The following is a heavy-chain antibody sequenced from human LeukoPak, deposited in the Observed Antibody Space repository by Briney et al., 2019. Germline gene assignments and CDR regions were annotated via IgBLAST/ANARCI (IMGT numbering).Heavy chain of an antibody. J-gene: IGHJ4*02. CDR3: ARDVNYAFDY. CDR1: GYSFTRNG. Sequence: ASVKVSCKPSGYSFTRNGISWVRQAPGQGLEWMAWISANSGNTNYAQNFQDRVTLTTDTSTSTAYMELRSLRSDDTAVYYCARDVNYAFDYWGQGTMVTVSS. CDR2: ISANSGNT. V-gene: IGHV1-18*01. D-gene: IGHD3-16*01.